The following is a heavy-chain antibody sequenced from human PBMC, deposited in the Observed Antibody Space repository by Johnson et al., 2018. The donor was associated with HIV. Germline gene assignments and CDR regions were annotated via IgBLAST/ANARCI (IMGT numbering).Heavy chain of an antibody. CDR3: AKGRSGAGGAFDI. Sequence: VQLVESGGGLVQPGRSLRLSCAASGFTFDDYAMHWVRHAPGKGLEWVSGISWNSGSIASADSVKGRFTISRDNAKNYLYLQMNSLRAEDTAVYYCAKGRSGAGGAFDIWGQGTMVTVSS. V-gene: IGHV3-9*01. J-gene: IGHJ3*02. D-gene: IGHD1-26*01. CDR1: GFTFDDYA. CDR2: ISWNSGSI.